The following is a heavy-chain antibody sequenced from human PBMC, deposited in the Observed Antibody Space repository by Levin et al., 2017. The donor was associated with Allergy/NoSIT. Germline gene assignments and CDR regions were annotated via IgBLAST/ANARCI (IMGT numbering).Heavy chain of an antibody. CDR3: TRVPRHVDTVMYY. J-gene: IGHJ4*02. V-gene: IGHV1-18*01. D-gene: IGHD5-18*01. CDR2: ISAYNGNT. Sequence: ASVKVSCKASGYTFSSYGISWVRQAPGQGLEWMGWISAYNGNTNYAQKLYGRVFMTTDTSTNIAYMELRSLRSDDTAVYYCTRVPRHVDTVMYYWGQGTLVTVSS. CDR1: GYTFSSYG.